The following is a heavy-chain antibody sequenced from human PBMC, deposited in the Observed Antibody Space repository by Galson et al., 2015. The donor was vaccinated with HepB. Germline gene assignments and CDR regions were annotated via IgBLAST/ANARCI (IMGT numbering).Heavy chain of an antibody. CDR3: ARGHPVVRGVISDMDV. CDR2: IGTIGDT. CDR1: GFTFSSQD. Sequence: SLRLSCAASGFTFSSQDMRWVRQTTGRGLEWVSGIGTIGDTFYSTSVRGRFTISRENAKNSLYLQMNSLRDDDTAVYYCARGHPVVRGVISDMDVWGQGTTVTVSS. V-gene: IGHV3-13*01. J-gene: IGHJ6*02. D-gene: IGHD3-10*01.